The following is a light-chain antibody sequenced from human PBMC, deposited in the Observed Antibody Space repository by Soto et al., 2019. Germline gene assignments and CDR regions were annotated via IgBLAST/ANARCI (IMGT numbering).Light chain of an antibody. Sequence: DIVMTQSPLSLPVTPGEPAAISCRPSQSLLHSTGNNYLNWYLQKPGQSPQLLIYLGSNRASGVPDRFSGSGSGTDFTLRISRVEAEDVGVYYCLQALQTPPTCGQGTRLEIK. CDR1: QSLLHSTGNNY. CDR3: LQALQTPPT. V-gene: IGKV2-28*01. CDR2: LGS. J-gene: IGKJ5*01.